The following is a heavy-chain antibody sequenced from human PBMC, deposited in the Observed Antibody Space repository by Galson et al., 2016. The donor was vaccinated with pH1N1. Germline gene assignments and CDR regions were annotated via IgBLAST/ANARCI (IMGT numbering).Heavy chain of an antibody. CDR3: ARESDEYNSYFFYYGMDV. V-gene: IGHV3-69-1*01. Sequence: VRQAPGKGLEWVSLISRVGVTFYADSVRGRFTTTRYNAGNSLFLQMNSLRVEDTAVYYCARESDEYNSYFFYYGMDVWGQGTTVTASS. J-gene: IGHJ6*02. CDR2: ISRVGVT. D-gene: IGHD5-24*01.